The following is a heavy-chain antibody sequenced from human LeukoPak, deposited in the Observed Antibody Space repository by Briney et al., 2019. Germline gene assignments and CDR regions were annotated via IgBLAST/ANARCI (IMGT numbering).Heavy chain of an antibody. D-gene: IGHD3-22*01. CDR1: GFTFSSYA. J-gene: IGHJ4*02. CDR3: AKEPFEYYYDRLDY. Sequence: GGSLRLSCAASGFTFSSYAMHWVRQAPGKGLEWVAVISYDGSNKYYADSVKGRFTISRDNSKNTLYLQMNSLRAEDTAVYYCAKEPFEYYYDRLDYWGQGTLVTVSS. CDR2: ISYDGSNK. V-gene: IGHV3-30-3*01.